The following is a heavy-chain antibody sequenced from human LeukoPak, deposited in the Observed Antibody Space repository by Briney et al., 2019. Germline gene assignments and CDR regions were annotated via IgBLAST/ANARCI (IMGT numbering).Heavy chain of an antibody. V-gene: IGHV3-48*02. CDR3: ARDRNYDSSGSNNFDY. Sequence: KSGGSLRLSCAASGFTFSTYAMNWVRQAPGKGLEWVSYISSSSSTIYYADSVKGRFTISRDNAKNSLYLQMNSLRDEDTAVYYCARDRNYDSSGSNNFDYWGQGTLVTVSS. CDR2: ISSSSSTI. CDR1: GFTFSTYA. D-gene: IGHD3-22*01. J-gene: IGHJ4*02.